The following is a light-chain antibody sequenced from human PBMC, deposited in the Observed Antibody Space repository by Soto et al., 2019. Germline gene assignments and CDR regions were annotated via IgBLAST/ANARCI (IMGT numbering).Light chain of an antibody. CDR3: SSYTSSSTLV. CDR1: SSDVGGYNY. CDR2: KVS. Sequence: QSALTQPASVSGSPGQSITISCTGSSSDVGGYNYVSWYQQHPGKAPKLMIYKVSNRPSGISNRFSGSKSGNTASLTLSGLQAEDEADYYCSSYTSSSTLVFGGGTKVTVL. J-gene: IGLJ2*01. V-gene: IGLV2-14*01.